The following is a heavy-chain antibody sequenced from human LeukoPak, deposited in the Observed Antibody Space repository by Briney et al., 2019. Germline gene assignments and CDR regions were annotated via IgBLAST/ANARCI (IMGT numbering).Heavy chain of an antibody. J-gene: IGHJ4*02. Sequence: VASVKVSCKASGYTFTGYYMHWVRQAPGQGLEWMGWINPNSGGTNYAQKFQGRVTMTRDTSISTAYMELSRLRSDDTAVYYCASDQALTGIAAAGTLPKDYWGQGTLVTVSS. D-gene: IGHD6-13*01. V-gene: IGHV1-2*02. CDR1: GYTFTGYY. CDR3: ASDQALTGIAAAGTLPKDY. CDR2: INPNSGGT.